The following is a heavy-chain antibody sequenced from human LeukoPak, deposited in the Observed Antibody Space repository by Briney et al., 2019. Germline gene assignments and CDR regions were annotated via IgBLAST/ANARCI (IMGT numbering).Heavy chain of an antibody. CDR2: MNPNSGNT. D-gene: IGHD2-2*01. V-gene: IGHV1-8*01. Sequence: ASVKVSCKASGYTFTSYDINWVRQATGQGLEWMGWMNPNSGNTGYAQKFQGRVTMTRNTSISTAYMELSSLRSEDTAVYYCARLGYCSSTSCYAGYYYGMDVWGQGILVTVSS. CDR1: GYTFTSYD. CDR3: ARLGYCSSTSCYAGYYYGMDV. J-gene: IGHJ6*02.